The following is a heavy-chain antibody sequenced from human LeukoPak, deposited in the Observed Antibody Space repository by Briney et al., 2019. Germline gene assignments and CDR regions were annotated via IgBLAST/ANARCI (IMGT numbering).Heavy chain of an antibody. V-gene: IGHV1-2*02. Sequence: ASVKVSCKASGYTFTGYYMHWVRQAPGQGLEWMGWINPNSGGTNYAQKFQGRGTMTRDTSISTAYMELSRLRSDDTAVYYCARRIFGGVIVSPNDYWGQGTLVTVSS. D-gene: IGHD3-16*02. CDR2: INPNSGGT. CDR1: GYTFTGYY. CDR3: ARRIFGGVIVSPNDY. J-gene: IGHJ4*02.